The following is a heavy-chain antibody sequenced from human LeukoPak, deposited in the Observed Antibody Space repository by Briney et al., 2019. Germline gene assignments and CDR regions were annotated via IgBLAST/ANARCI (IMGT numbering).Heavy chain of an antibody. CDR1: GGSISSYY. J-gene: IGHJ6*02. Sequence: PSETLSLTCTVSGGSISSYYWSWIRQPPGKGQEWIGYIYYSGSTNYNPSLKNRVTISVDTSKNQFSLKLTSVNAADTAVYYCARGLAVGGYYYGMDVWGQGTTVTVSS. V-gene: IGHV4-59*08. CDR2: IYYSGST. CDR3: ARGLAVGGYYYGMDV. D-gene: IGHD6-19*01.